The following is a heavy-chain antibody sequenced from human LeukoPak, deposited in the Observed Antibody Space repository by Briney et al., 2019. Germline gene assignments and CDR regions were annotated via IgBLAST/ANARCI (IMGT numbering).Heavy chain of an antibody. J-gene: IGHJ4*02. Sequence: PGGSLRLSCAASGFIFSSYGMHWVRQAPGKGLEWVAFIRYDGSNKYYADSVKGRFTISRDNSKNTLYLQMNSLRAEDTAVYYCASHDFRYCSSTSCSYFDYWGQGTLVTVSS. D-gene: IGHD2-2*01. CDR2: IRYDGSNK. V-gene: IGHV3-30*02. CDR1: GFIFSSYG. CDR3: ASHDFRYCSSTSCSYFDY.